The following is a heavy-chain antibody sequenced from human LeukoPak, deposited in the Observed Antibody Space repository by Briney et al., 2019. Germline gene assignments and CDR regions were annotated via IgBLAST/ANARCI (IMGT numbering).Heavy chain of an antibody. V-gene: IGHV3-23*01. Sequence: PGGSLRLSCAASGFTVSSNYMSWVRQAPGKGLEWVSAISGSGGSTYYADSVKGRFTISRDNSKNTLYLQMNSLRAEDTAVYYCAKVSEYYYDSMDAFDIWGQGTMATVSS. CDR1: GFTVSSNY. CDR3: AKVSEYYYDSMDAFDI. CDR2: ISGSGGST. J-gene: IGHJ3*02. D-gene: IGHD3-22*01.